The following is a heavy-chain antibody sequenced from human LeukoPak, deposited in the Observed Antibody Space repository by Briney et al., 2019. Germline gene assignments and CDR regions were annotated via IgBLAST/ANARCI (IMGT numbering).Heavy chain of an antibody. D-gene: IGHD1-26*01. J-gene: IGHJ4*02. Sequence: PGRSLRLSCAASGFTFSRFGMRWVRQAPGKGLEWVAVIWYDGSNKYYADSVKGRFTISRDNSKNTLYLEMNSLRAEDTAVYYCARVYPPVGAIVRRRGDYFDYWGQGTLVTVSS. CDR1: GFTFSRFG. V-gene: IGHV3-33*01. CDR3: ARVYPPVGAIVRRRGDYFDY. CDR2: IWYDGSNK.